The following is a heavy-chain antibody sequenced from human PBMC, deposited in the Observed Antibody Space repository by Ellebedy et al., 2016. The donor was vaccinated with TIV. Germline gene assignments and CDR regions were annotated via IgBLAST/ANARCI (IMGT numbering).Heavy chain of an antibody. Sequence: ASVKVSCKASGGTFTSYGISWVRQAPGQGLEWMGWISAYNGNTNYAQKLQGRVTMTTDTSTSTAYMELRSLRSDDTAVYYCARVLHITMISNDAFDIWGQGTMVTVSS. V-gene: IGHV1-18*01. J-gene: IGHJ3*02. CDR3: ARVLHITMISNDAFDI. D-gene: IGHD3-22*01. CDR1: GGTFTSYG. CDR2: ISAYNGNT.